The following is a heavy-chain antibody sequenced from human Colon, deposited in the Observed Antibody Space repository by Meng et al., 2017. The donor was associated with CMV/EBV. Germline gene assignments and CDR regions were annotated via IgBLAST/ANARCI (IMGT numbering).Heavy chain of an antibody. CDR1: GFSFSSYG. CDR3: AKNFNPGAYYTNWFDH. J-gene: IGHJ5*02. V-gene: IGHV3-23*01. Sequence: SGFSFSSYGVRWVRQAPGKGLQWVSAITDHSYYADSVRGRFTISKDLSENTLYLQMNSLRDEDTGIYYCAKNFNPGAYYTNWFDHWGQGTLVTVSS. CDR2: ITDHS. D-gene: IGHD3-3*01.